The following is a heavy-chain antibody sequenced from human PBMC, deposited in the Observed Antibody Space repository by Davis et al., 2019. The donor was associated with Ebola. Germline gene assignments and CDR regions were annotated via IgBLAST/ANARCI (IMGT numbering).Heavy chain of an antibody. CDR2: IYYSGST. CDR1: GGSISSGGYS. Sequence: MPSETLSLTCAVSGGSISSGGYSWSWIRQPPGKGLEWIGSIYYSGSTYYNPSLTSRVTISVDTSKNQFSLKLSSVTAADTAVYYCARREVVGVWFGELLNWYFDLWGRGTLVTVSS. V-gene: IGHV4-30-2*03. D-gene: IGHD3-10*01. CDR3: ARREVVGVWFGELLNWYFDL. J-gene: IGHJ2*01.